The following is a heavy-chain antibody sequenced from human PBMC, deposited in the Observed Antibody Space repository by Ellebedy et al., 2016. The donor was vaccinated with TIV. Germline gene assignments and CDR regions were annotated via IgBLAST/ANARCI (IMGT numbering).Heavy chain of an antibody. CDR1: GFTFSSYA. CDR2: ISGSGGST. J-gene: IGHJ6*02. CDR3: ARGFHDWWQGAVGYYYYYGMDV. Sequence: GGSLRLSXAASGFTFSSYAMSWVRQAPGKGLEWVSAISGSGGSTYYADSVKGRFTISRDNSKNTLYLQMNSLRAEDTAVYYCARGFHDWWQGAVGYYYYYGMDVWGQGTTVTVSS. D-gene: IGHD2-15*01. V-gene: IGHV3-23*01.